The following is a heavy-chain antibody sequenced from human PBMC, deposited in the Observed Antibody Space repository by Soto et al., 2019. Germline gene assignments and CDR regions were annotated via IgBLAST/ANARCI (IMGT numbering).Heavy chain of an antibody. CDR3: ARVLIPQRYYYYGMDV. V-gene: IGHV3-48*03. CDR1: GFTFSCYE. D-gene: IGHD1-1*01. Sequence: EVQLVESGGGLVQPGGSLRLSCAASGFTFSCYEMNWVRQAAGKGLEWVSYISSGGTITYNADSVKGRFTISRDNAKNSLYLKMNSLRAEDTAVYYCARVLIPQRYYYYGMDVWGQGTTVTVSS. CDR2: ISSGGTIT. J-gene: IGHJ6*02.